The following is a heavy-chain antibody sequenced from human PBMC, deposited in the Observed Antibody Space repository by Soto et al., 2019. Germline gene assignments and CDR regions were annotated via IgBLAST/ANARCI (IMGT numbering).Heavy chain of an antibody. CDR3: ARADYGDSDYYYYAMDV. CDR2: IIPIFAVT. V-gene: IGHV1-69*02. D-gene: IGHD4-17*01. Sequence: QVRLVQSGAEVKKPGSSVKVSCKASGGTFSTYTIGWVRQAPGQGLEWMGRIIPIFAVTNYAQKFQGRVTLTADISTSTSYMELSSLRSDDTAVYYCARADYGDSDYYYYAMDVWGKGTTVTVSS. J-gene: IGHJ6*04. CDR1: GGTFSTYT.